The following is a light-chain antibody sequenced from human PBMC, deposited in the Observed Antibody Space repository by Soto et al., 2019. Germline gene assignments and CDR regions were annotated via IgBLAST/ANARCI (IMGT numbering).Light chain of an antibody. V-gene: IGKV1-33*01. CDR3: QQYDILRT. CDR2: DAS. CDR1: QDISTY. J-gene: IGKJ2*01. Sequence: DIQMTQSPSSLSASVGDRLTITCQASQDISTYLNWYQQKPGKAPKLLISDASKLEPGVPSRFSGSGSGTHFTFIITSLQPEDIATYYCQQYDILRTFGQGTKVDIK.